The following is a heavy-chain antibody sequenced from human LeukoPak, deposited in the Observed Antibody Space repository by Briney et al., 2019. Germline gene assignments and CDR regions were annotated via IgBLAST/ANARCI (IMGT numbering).Heavy chain of an antibody. D-gene: IGHD4-11*01. V-gene: IGHV3-23*01. CDR2: TTGSGGST. J-gene: IGHJ4*02. Sequence: PGGSLRLSCAASGLTFSNAWMTWVRQAPGKGLKWVSATTGSGGSTYYADSVEGRFTISRDNFESTLYLQMSSLRAEDTAVYYCASLYSNYGDYWGQGTLVTVSS. CDR3: ASLYSNYGDY. CDR1: GLTFSNAW.